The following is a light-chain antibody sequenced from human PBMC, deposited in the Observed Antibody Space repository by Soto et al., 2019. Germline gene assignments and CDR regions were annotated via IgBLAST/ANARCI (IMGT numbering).Light chain of an antibody. CDR2: EGS. V-gene: IGLV2-23*01. CDR1: SSDVGSYNL. J-gene: IGLJ2*01. CDR3: CSYAGSREI. Sequence: HSALTQPASVSGSPGQSITISCTGTSSDVGSYNLVSWYQQHPGKAPKLMIYEGSKRPSGVSNRFSGSKSGNTASLTISGLQAEDEADYYCCSYAGSREIFGGGTKVTVL.